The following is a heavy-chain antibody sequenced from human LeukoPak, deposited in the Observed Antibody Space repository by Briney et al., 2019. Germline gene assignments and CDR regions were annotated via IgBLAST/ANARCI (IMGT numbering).Heavy chain of an antibody. CDR2: IIPIFGTA. CDR1: GGTFSSYA. Sequence: GASVKVSCKASGGTFSSYAISWVRQASGQGLEWMGGIIPIFGTANYAQKFQGRVTITADESTSTAYMELSSLRSEDTAVYYCARDRGIVVVPAATGYYYYGMDVWGQGTTVTVSS. D-gene: IGHD2-2*01. J-gene: IGHJ6*02. V-gene: IGHV1-69*13. CDR3: ARDRGIVVVPAATGYYYYGMDV.